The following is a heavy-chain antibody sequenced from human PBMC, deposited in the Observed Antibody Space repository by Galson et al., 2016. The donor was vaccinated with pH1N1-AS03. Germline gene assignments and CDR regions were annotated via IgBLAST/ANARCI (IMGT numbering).Heavy chain of an antibody. CDR1: GFIFSAYP. CDR2: IGTSSTYI. J-gene: IGHJ5*02. Sequence: SLRLSCAASGFIFSAYPMNWVRQAPGKGLEWVSFIGTSSTYIYYADSVKGRLTISRDNMKKSLYLQLNSLRAEDTGIYYCARDRGWNYGGLDLWGQGTLVTVSS. D-gene: IGHD1-7*01. V-gene: IGHV3-21*01. CDR3: ARDRGWNYGGLDL.